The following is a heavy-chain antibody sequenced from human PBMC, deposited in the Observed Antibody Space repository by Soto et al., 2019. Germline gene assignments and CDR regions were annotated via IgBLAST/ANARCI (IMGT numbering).Heavy chain of an antibody. CDR2: ISAYNGNT. V-gene: IGHV1-18*01. CDR1: GYTFTSYG. J-gene: IGHJ6*02. D-gene: IGHD3-16*01. CDR3: ARAQGDYGMDV. Sequence: QVQLVQSGAEMKKPGASVKVSCKASGYTFTSYGISWVRQAPGQGLEWMGWISAYNGNTNYAQKLQGRVTMTTDTSTSTAYMELRRLGADDTAVYSCARAQGDYGMDVWGQGTTVTVSS.